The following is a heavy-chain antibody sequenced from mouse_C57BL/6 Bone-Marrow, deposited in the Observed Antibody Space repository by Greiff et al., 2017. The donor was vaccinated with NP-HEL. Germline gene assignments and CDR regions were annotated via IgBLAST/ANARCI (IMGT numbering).Heavy chain of an antibody. CDR2: ISNLAYSI. CDR3: ARRATTVQSWVVFDY. Sequence: EVMLVESGGGLVQPGGSLKLSCAASGFTFSDYGMAWVRQAPRKGPEWVAFISNLAYSIYYADTVTGRFTIPRENAKKTLYLEMSSLRSEDTAMYYCARRATTVQSWVVFDYWGQGTTLTVSS. CDR1: GFTFSDYG. V-gene: IGHV5-15*04. J-gene: IGHJ2*01. D-gene: IGHD1-1*01.